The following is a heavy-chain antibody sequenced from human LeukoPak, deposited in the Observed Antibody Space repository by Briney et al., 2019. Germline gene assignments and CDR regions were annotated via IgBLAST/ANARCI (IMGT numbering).Heavy chain of an antibody. Sequence: PGGSLRLSCAASGFPFSSYSMNWVRQAPGRGLEWVSSISSSSSYIYYADSVKGRFTISRDNAKNSLYLQMNSLRAEDTAVYYCARANTMIVVANDYWGQGTLVTAYS. V-gene: IGHV3-21*01. CDR3: ARANTMIVVANDY. J-gene: IGHJ4*02. CDR1: GFPFSSYS. CDR2: ISSSSSYI. D-gene: IGHD3-22*01.